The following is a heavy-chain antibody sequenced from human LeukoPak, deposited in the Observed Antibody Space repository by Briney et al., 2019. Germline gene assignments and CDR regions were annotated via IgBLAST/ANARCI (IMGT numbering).Heavy chain of an antibody. CDR3: AKEGSSRYEYFQH. CDR2: ISGSDGGT. J-gene: IGHJ1*01. D-gene: IGHD6-13*01. CDR1: GFAFTSYG. V-gene: IGHV3-23*01. Sequence: GGSLRLSCTASGFAFTSYGMSWVRQAPGKGLEWVSRISGSDGGTYYADSAKGRFIISRDNSKNTLYLQMNSLRTEDTAVYYCAKEGSSRYEYFQHWGQGTLVTVSS.